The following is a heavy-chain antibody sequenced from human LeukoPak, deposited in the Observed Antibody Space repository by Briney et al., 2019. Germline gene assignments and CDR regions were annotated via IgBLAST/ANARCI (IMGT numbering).Heavy chain of an antibody. Sequence: PGGSLRLSCVASGFIFETYNMHWVRQAPGKGLEWVSYISSSGSTIYYADSVKGRFTISRDNAKNSLYLQMNSLRAEDTAVYYCAKDGIVVVISYYFDYWGQGTLVTVSS. CDR3: AKDGIVVVISYYFDY. V-gene: IGHV3-48*04. CDR2: ISSSGSTI. D-gene: IGHD3-22*01. J-gene: IGHJ4*02. CDR1: GFIFETYN.